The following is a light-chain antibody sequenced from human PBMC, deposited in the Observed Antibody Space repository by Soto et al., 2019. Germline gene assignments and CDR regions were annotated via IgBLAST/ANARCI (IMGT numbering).Light chain of an antibody. CDR3: HQYNSYSYT. CDR1: QSISSW. V-gene: IGKV1-5*01. Sequence: DIQMTQSPSTLSASVGDRVTITCRASQSISSWLAWYQQKPGKAPKLLIYDASSLESGVPSRFSGSGSGTECTLTISSLQPDDFATYYCHQYNSYSYTFGQGTKLEIK. CDR2: DAS. J-gene: IGKJ2*01.